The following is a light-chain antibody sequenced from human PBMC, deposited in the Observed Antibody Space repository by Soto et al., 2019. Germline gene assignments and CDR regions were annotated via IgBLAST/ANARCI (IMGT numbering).Light chain of an antibody. Sequence: EIVLTQSPATLSLSPGERATLSCRASQTVGIYLAWYQQKPGQVPRLLIYNASNRATGVPVRFSGSGSGTEFTLTISSLEPEDFAVYYCQQRGNWPLPWTFGQGAKVEI. V-gene: IGKV3-11*01. CDR3: QQRGNWPLPWT. J-gene: IGKJ1*01. CDR1: QTVGIY. CDR2: NAS.